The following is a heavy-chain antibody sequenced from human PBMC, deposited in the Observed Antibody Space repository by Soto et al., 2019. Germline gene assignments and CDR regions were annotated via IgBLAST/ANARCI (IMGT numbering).Heavy chain of an antibody. CDR2: ISYDGSNK. V-gene: IGHV3-30*18. CDR3: AKGGSSGWSMDV. D-gene: IGHD6-19*01. J-gene: IGHJ6*02. CDR1: GFTFSSYG. Sequence: QVQLVESGGGVVQPGRSLRLSCAASGFTFSSYGMHWVRQAPGKGLEWVAVISYDGSNKYYADSVKGRFTISRDNSRNTLYLPMNSLRAEDTAVYYCAKGGSSGWSMDVWGQGTTVTVSS.